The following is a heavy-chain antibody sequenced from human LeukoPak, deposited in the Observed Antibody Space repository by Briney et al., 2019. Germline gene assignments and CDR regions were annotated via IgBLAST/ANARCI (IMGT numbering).Heavy chain of an antibody. CDR3: ARTPAMVRGVIAYYYYYMDV. D-gene: IGHD3-10*01. CDR1: GFTFSSYW. J-gene: IGHJ6*03. Sequence: GGSLRLSCAASGFTFSSYWMSWVRQAPGKGLEWVANIKQDGSEKYYVDSVKGRFTISRDNAKNSLYLQMNSLRAEDTAVYYCARTPAMVRGVIAYYYYYMDVWGKGTTVTISS. CDR2: IKQDGSEK. V-gene: IGHV3-7*01.